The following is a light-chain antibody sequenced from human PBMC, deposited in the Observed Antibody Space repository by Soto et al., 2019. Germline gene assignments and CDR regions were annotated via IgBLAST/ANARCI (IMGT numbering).Light chain of an antibody. Sequence: EVVMTQSPATLSVSPGERATLSCRTSQDVRINLAWYQQKPGQAPRLLIHGASTRATGVPVRFSGSGSGTEFTLTITSLQSGDSAVYYCHQYHYWPPIPCGQGTRLEIK. CDR2: GAS. V-gene: IGKV3-15*01. J-gene: IGKJ5*01. CDR3: HQYHYWPPIP. CDR1: QDVRIN.